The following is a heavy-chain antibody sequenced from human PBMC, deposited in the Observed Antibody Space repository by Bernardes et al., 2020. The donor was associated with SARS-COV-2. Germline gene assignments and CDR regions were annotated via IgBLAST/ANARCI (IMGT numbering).Heavy chain of an antibody. CDR2: IYWDDDK. CDR3: AHRRLSIAAAGIGY. Sequence: SGPTLVKPTQTLTLTCTFSGFSLSTSGVGVGWIRQPPGKALECLALIYWDDDKRYSPSLKSRLTITKDTSKNQVVLTMTNMDPVDTATYYCAHRRLSIAAAGIGYWGQGTLVTVSS. CDR1: GFSLSTSGVG. V-gene: IGHV2-5*02. D-gene: IGHD6-13*01. J-gene: IGHJ4*02.